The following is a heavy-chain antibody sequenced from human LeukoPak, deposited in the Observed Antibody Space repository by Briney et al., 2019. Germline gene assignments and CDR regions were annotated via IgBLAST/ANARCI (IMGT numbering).Heavy chain of an antibody. D-gene: IGHD3-3*01. J-gene: IGHJ4*02. CDR2: IRSKAYGGTT. CDR1: GFTFGDYA. V-gene: IGHV3-49*04. Sequence: GGSLRLSCTASGFTFGDYAMSWVRQAPGKGLEWVGFIRSKAYGGTTEYAASVKGRFTISRDDSKSIAYLQMNSLKTGDTAVYYCTRGYYDFWSGYYSFDYWGQGTLVTVSS. CDR3: TRGYYDFWSGYYSFDY.